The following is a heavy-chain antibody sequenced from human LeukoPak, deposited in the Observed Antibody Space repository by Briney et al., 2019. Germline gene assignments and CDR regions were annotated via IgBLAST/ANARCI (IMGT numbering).Heavy chain of an antibody. CDR1: EFTFSTYT. Sequence: GGSLRLSCAASEFTFSTYTMYWVRHPPGKRLEWVSIIGNNGGGIHYADSVKGRFTISRDNFKNALYLQMNSLRVEDTAVYYCAIDPNWGTHSWGQGVLVTVSS. J-gene: IGHJ4*02. D-gene: IGHD7-27*01. CDR2: IGNNGGGI. CDR3: AIDPNWGTHS. V-gene: IGHV3-23*01.